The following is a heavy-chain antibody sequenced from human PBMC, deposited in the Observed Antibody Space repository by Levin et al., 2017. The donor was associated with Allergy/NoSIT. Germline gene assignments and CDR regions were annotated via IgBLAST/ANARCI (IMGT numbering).Heavy chain of an antibody. Sequence: SETLSLTCTVSGGSISSSSYYWGWIRQPPGKGLEWIGSIYYSGSTYYNPSLKSRVTISVDTSKNQFSLKLSSVTAADTAVYYCARQGGNYYYGSGSLGHFDYWGQGTLVTVSS. V-gene: IGHV4-39*01. CDR2: IYYSGST. CDR1: GGSISSSSYY. CDR3: ARQGGNYYYGSGSLGHFDY. D-gene: IGHD3-10*01. J-gene: IGHJ4*02.